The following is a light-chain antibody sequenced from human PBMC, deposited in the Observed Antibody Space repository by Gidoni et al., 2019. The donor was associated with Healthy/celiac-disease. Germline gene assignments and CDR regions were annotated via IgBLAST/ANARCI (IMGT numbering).Light chain of an antibody. CDR1: SGHSTYA. Sequence: QLVVTQSPSASASLGAAVKLTCTLSSGHSTYAIAWHQQQPEKGPRYLMKLNSDGSHSKGDGILDRFSGSSSGAERYLTISSLQSDDEADYYCQTWGTGSVVFGGGTKLTVL. V-gene: IGLV4-69*01. J-gene: IGLJ2*01. CDR3: QTWGTGSVV. CDR2: LNSDGSH.